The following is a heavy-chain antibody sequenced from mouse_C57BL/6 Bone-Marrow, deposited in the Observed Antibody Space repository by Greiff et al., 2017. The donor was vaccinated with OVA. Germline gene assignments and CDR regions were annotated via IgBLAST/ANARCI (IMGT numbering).Heavy chain of an antibody. V-gene: IGHV1-69*01. Sequence: VQLQQPGAELVMPGASVKLSCKASGYTFTSYWMHWVKLRPGQGLEWIGEIDPSDSYTNYNQKFKGKSTLTVDKSSSTAYMQLSSLTSEDSAVYYCARGGDYDYFDYWGQGTTLTVSS. D-gene: IGHD2-4*01. CDR1: GYTFTSYW. CDR3: ARGGDYDYFDY. J-gene: IGHJ2*01. CDR2: IDPSDSYT.